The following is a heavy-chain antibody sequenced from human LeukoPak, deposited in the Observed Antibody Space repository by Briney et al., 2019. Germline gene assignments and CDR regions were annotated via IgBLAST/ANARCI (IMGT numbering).Heavy chain of an antibody. CDR2: IYYSGST. CDR1: GGSISSYY. J-gene: IGHJ4*02. Sequence: PSETLSLTCTVSGGSISSYYWSWIRQPPGKGLEWMGYIYYSGSTNSNPSLKGRVTISVDTSKNQFSRKLSPVTAADTAVYYCVREGTPGYYGSGSYFPFDYWGQGTLVTVSS. V-gene: IGHV4-59*01. CDR3: VREGTPGYYGSGSYFPFDY. D-gene: IGHD3-10*01.